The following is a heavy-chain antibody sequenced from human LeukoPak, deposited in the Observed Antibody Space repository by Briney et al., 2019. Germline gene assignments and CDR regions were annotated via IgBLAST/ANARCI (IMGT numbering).Heavy chain of an antibody. J-gene: IGHJ4*02. D-gene: IGHD2-8*01. CDR1: GGSFSGFY. CDR2: INHGESA. V-gene: IGHV4-34*01. Sequence: SETLSLTCAVYGGSFSGFYWSWVRQFPGKGLEWMGEINHGESANYNPSLKNRITITVDTSKNQFSLKMTSVTAADTAVYYCARLNLLGYCTNDVCPAGGLPFDSWAQGTLVTVSS. CDR3: ARLNLLGYCTNDVCPAGGLPFDS.